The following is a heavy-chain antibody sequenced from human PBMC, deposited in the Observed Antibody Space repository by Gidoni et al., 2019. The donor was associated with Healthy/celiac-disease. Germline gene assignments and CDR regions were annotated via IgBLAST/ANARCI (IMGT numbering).Heavy chain of an antibody. V-gene: IGHV1-69*01. Sequence: LEWMGGIIPIFGTANYAQKFQGRVTITVDESTSTAYRELSSLRSGDTAVYYCARALIYSYGYRGSTFDYWGQGTLVTVSS. CDR2: IIPIFGTA. J-gene: IGHJ4*02. D-gene: IGHD5-18*01. CDR3: ARALIYSYGYRGSTFDY.